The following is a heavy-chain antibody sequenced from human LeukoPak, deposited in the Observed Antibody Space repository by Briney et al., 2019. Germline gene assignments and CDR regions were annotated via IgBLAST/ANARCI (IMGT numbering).Heavy chain of an antibody. CDR3: ARDGFWSNYYTRTRDYYYMDV. V-gene: IGHV4-38-2*02. CDR1: GVSISSYY. CDR2: IYHSGIT. Sequence: KPSETLSLTCTVSGVSISSYYWGWIRQPPGKGLEWIGNIYHSGITYYTPFLKSRVTISVDTSKNQFYLKLSSVTAADTAVYYCARDGFWSNYYTRTRDYYYMDVWGKGTTVTVSS. J-gene: IGHJ6*03. D-gene: IGHD3-3*01.